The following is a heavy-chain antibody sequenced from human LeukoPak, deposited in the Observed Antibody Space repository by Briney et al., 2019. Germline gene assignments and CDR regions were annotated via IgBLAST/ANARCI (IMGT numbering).Heavy chain of an antibody. J-gene: IGHJ4*02. CDR3: AKDWSGTGASFDY. CDR2: ISASGDTT. V-gene: IGHV3-23*01. D-gene: IGHD1-7*01. Sequence: RRGSLRLSCARSRCTCRNSGLTWVPHSPGKGLEWVSDISASGDTTHYADSVKGRFTISRDNSKHTLYLQMNSLRAEDAAVYYCAKDWSGTGASFDYWGQGTLVTVSS. CDR1: RCTCRNSG.